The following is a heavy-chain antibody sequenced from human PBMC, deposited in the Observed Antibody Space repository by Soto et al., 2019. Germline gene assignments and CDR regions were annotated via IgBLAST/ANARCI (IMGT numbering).Heavy chain of an antibody. CDR1: GRSFSGYY. Sequence: SETLSLTCAVYGRSFSGYYWSWIRQPPGKGLEWIGEINYSGSTNYNPSLKSRVTISVDTSKNQFSLKLSSVTAADTAVYYCARQGSSSGYYYYYMDVWGKGTTVTVS. D-gene: IGHD6-6*01. J-gene: IGHJ6*03. CDR2: INYSGST. V-gene: IGHV4-34*01. CDR3: ARQGSSSGYYYYYMDV.